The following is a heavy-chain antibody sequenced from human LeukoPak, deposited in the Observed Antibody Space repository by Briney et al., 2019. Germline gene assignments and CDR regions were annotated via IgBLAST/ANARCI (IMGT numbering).Heavy chain of an antibody. Sequence: GGSLRLSCATSGFTFTSYGIHWVRQAPGKGLKWVAVISDDGSNKNYADSVKGRFTISRDNSKNTLYLQMNSLRAEDTAVYYCAKDFTAMVLHYYYMDVWGKGTTVTVSS. CDR1: GFTFTSYG. CDR3: AKDFTAMVLHYYYMDV. J-gene: IGHJ6*03. D-gene: IGHD5-18*01. CDR2: ISDDGSNK. V-gene: IGHV3-30*19.